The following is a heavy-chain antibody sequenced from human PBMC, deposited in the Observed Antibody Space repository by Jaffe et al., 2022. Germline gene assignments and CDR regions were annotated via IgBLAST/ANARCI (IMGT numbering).Heavy chain of an antibody. CDR3: AHRRGYSSGWFDP. Sequence: QVQLQQWGAGLLKPSETLSLTCAVYGGSFSGYYWSWIRQPPGKGLEWIGEINHSGSTNYNPSLKSRVTISVDTSKNQFSLKLSSVTAADTAVYYCAHRRGYSSGWFDPWGQGTLVTVSS. V-gene: IGHV4-34*01. D-gene: IGHD6-19*01. CDR2: INHSGST. J-gene: IGHJ5*02. CDR1: GGSFSGYY.